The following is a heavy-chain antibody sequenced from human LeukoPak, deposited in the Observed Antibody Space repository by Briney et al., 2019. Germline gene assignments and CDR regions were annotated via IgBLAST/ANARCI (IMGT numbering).Heavy chain of an antibody. CDR1: GFTFDDYA. V-gene: IGHV3-9*01. CDR2: ISWNSGSI. Sequence: PGGSLRLSCAASGFTFDDYAMHWVRQAPGKGLEWVSGISWNSGSIGYADSVKGRFTISRDNAKNSLYLQMNSLRAEDTALYYCAKDIGWRNSLDAFDIWGQGTMVTVSS. CDR3: AKDIGWRNSLDAFDI. J-gene: IGHJ3*02. D-gene: IGHD1-14*01.